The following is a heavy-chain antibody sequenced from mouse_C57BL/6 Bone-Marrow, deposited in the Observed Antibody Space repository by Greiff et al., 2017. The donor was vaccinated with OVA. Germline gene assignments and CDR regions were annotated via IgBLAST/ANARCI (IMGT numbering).Heavy chain of an antibody. V-gene: IGHV5-4*01. J-gene: IGHJ2*01. CDR1: GFTFSSYA. CDR3: ARGGYGLFDY. D-gene: IGHD2-2*01. Sequence: EVQGVESGGGLVKPGGSLKLSCAASGFTFSSYAMSWVRQTPEKRLEWVATISDGGSYTYYPDNVKGRFTISRDNAKNNLYLQMSHLKSEDTAMYYCARGGYGLFDYWGQGTTLTVSS. CDR2: ISDGGSYT.